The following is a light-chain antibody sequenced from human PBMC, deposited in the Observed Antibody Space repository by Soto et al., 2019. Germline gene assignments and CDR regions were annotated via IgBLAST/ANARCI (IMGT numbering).Light chain of an antibody. J-gene: IGKJ1*01. Sequence: EIVLTQSPGTPSLSPGEKATLSCRASQSVSSNYLAWYQQKPGQAPRPLIYGASSRAIGIPDRFSGSGSGTDFTLTISRLEPEDFAAYYCQQYGSSPWTFGPGTKV. CDR1: QSVSSNY. V-gene: IGKV3-20*01. CDR2: GAS. CDR3: QQYGSSPWT.